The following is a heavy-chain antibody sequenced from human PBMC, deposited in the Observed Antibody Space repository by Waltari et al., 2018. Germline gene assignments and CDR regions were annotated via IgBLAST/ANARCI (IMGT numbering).Heavy chain of an antibody. CDR2: LSYDGSNK. Sequence: QVQLVESGGGVVQPGRSLRLSCAASGFTFSSDGMHWVRQAPGRGLEWVVVLSYDGSNKYDADSVKGRFTISGDNSKNTLYLQMNSLRAEDTAVYYCAKERFRYSSSWADAFDIWGQGTMVTVSS. V-gene: IGHV3-30*18. J-gene: IGHJ3*02. D-gene: IGHD6-13*01. CDR3: AKERFRYSSSWADAFDI. CDR1: GFTFSSDG.